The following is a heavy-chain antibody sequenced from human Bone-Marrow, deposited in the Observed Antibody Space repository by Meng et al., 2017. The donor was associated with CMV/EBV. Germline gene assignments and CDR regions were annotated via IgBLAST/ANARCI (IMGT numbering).Heavy chain of an antibody. V-gene: IGHV3-23*01. J-gene: IGHJ4*02. Sequence: GGSLRLSCAASGFTFSSYAMSWVRQAPGKGLEWVSAISGSIGSTYYADSVKGRFTISRDNSKNTLYLQMSGLTADDTAVYYCAKGSDIVVVPAAFLDYWGQGTLVTVSS. D-gene: IGHD2-2*01. CDR1: GFTFSSYA. CDR2: ISGSIGST. CDR3: AKGSDIVVVPAAFLDY.